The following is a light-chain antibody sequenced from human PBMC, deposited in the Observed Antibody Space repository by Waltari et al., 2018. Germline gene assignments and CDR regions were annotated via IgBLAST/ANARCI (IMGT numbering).Light chain of an antibody. CDR2: EVS. V-gene: IGLV2-14*03. J-gene: IGLJ3*02. Sequence: QSVLTQPASVSGSPGQSITIPCTGTSSDIGGYNYVSWYQQHPGKAPKVIIYEVSKRPSGVSHRFSGSKSGNTASLTISGLQADDEADYYCGSYTSSSSLDVVFGGGTELTVL. CDR1: SSDIGGYNY. CDR3: GSYTSSSSLDVV.